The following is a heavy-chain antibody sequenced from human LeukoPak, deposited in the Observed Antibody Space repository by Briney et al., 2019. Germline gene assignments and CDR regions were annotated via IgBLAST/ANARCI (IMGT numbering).Heavy chain of an antibody. CDR2: ISGSGGST. J-gene: IGHJ4*02. Sequence: SGGSLRLSCAASGFTFSNYAMTWVRQAPGKGLEWVSAISGSGGSTYYADSVKGRFTISRDNSKNTLYLQMNSLRAEDTAVYYCAKEGSYYDSSGYYDYWGQGTLVTVSS. D-gene: IGHD3-22*01. V-gene: IGHV3-23*01. CDR1: GFTFSNYA. CDR3: AKEGSYYDSSGYYDY.